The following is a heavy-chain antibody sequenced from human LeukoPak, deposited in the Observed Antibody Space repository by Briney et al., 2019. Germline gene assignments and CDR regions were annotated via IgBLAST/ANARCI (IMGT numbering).Heavy chain of an antibody. Sequence: QTGGSLRLSCAASGFTVSSNEMSWVRQAPGKGLEWVSSISGGSTYYADSRKGRFAISRDSSKNTLYLQMNSLRAEDTAVYYCAKDLRSSADSKMGAADYWGQGTLVTVSS. CDR1: GFTVSSNE. CDR3: AKDLRSSADSKMGAADY. V-gene: IGHV3-38-3*01. J-gene: IGHJ4*02. D-gene: IGHD1-26*01. CDR2: ISGGST.